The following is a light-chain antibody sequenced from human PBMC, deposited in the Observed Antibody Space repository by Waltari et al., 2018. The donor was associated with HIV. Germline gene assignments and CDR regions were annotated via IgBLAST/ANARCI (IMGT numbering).Light chain of an antibody. CDR3: AVCDDSVSGEVV. J-gene: IGLJ2*01. CDR2: NNN. V-gene: IGLV1-44*01. Sequence: QSVLTQPPSASGTPGQRVTISCSGRNSNVGSNSVNWYRQVPGTAPKVLIYNNNPRPSGVPDRFSGSKSGNTAALTICGLRAEDEADYYCAVCDDSVSGEVVFGVVTKLTVL. CDR1: NSNVGSNS.